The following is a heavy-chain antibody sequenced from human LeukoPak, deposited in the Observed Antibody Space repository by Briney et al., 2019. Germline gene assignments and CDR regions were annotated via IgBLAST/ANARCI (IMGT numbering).Heavy chain of an antibody. V-gene: IGHV4-39*01. CDR2: IYYSGST. J-gene: IGHJ4*02. Sequence: SETLSLTCTVSGGSISSSSYYWGWIRQPPGKGLEWIGSIYYSGSTYYNPSHKSRVTISVDTSKNQFSLKLSSVTAADTAVYYCASRSTTKPKQDYWGQGTLVTVSS. D-gene: IGHD4-17*01. CDR1: GGSISSSSYY. CDR3: ASRSTTKPKQDY.